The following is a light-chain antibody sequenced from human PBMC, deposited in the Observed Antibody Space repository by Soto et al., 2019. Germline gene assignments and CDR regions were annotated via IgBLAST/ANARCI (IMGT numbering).Light chain of an antibody. Sequence: EILITQSPPTLSVSPGERATLSCRASQSVSSNLAWYQQKPGQAPRLLIYGASTRATGIPARFSGSGSGTKFTLTISSLQSEDFAVYYCQQYNNWPPITFGQGTRLEIK. CDR3: QQYNNWPPIT. V-gene: IGKV3-15*01. J-gene: IGKJ5*01. CDR1: QSVSSN. CDR2: GAS.